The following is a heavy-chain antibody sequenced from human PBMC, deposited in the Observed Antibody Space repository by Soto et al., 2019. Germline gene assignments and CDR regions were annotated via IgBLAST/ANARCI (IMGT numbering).Heavy chain of an antibody. CDR2: IWYDGSNK. D-gene: IGHD6-13*01. CDR3: AREGTAAAGRSFDY. CDR1: GFTFSSYG. Sequence: GGSLRLSCAASGFTFSSYGMHWVRQAPGKGLEWVAVIWYDGSNKYYADSVKGRFTISRDNSKNTLYLQMNSQRAEDTAVYYCAREGTAAAGRSFDYWGQGTLVTVSS. V-gene: IGHV3-33*01. J-gene: IGHJ4*02.